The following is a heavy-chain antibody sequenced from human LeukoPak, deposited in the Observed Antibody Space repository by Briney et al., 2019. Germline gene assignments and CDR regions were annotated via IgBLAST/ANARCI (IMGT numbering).Heavy chain of an antibody. CDR3: SRGYWYFDL. Sequence: SDTLSLTCAVSGYSISNSNWWGWIRQPPGKGLEWIGNIYYSGSTNYNPSLKSRVTISVDTSKNQFSLKLSSVTAADTAVYYCSRGYWYFDLWGRGTLVTVSS. J-gene: IGHJ2*01. D-gene: IGHD3-10*01. CDR1: GYSISNSNW. V-gene: IGHV4-28*01. CDR2: IYYSGST.